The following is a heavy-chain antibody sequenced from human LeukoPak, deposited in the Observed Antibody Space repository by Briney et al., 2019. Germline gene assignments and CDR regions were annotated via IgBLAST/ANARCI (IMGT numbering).Heavy chain of an antibody. J-gene: IGHJ4*02. V-gene: IGHV6-1*01. CDR3: ARLVGDQVVY. Sequence: SQTLSLTCAISGDTFSSNRAAWNWIRQSPSRGLEWLGRTYYRSNLSNDYALSVRSRITINPDTSKNQFSLQLKFVTPEDTAVYYCARLVGDQVVYWGQGTLVTVSS. CDR1: GDTFSSNRAA. D-gene: IGHD2-2*01. CDR2: TYYRSNLSN.